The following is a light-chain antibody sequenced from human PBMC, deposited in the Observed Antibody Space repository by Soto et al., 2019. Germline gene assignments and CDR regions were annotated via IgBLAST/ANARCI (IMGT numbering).Light chain of an antibody. Sequence: EIVLTQSPVTLSLSPGERATLSCRASQSINNYLAWYQQKPGQPPRLLIYDASNRATAIPVRFSGSGSGTDFPHTISSLEPEDSAFYYCQYRGIWPPGATFGGGTKVEIK. CDR1: QSINNY. J-gene: IGKJ4*01. V-gene: IGKV3-11*01. CDR2: DAS. CDR3: QYRGIWPPGAT.